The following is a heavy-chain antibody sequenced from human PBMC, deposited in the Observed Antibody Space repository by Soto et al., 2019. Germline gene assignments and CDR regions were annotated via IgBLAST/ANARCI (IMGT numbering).Heavy chain of an antibody. CDR1: GFTFSSYG. V-gene: IGHV3-33*01. CDR3: ARDPPKGRWYNAAETHYFDY. CDR2: IWYDGSNK. D-gene: IGHD1-1*01. Sequence: SLRLSCAASGFTFSSYGMHWVRQAPGKGLEWVAVIWYDGSNKYYADSVKGRFTISRDNSKNTLYLQMNILRAEDTAVYYCARDPPKGRWYNAAETHYFDYWGQGTLVTVSS. J-gene: IGHJ4*02.